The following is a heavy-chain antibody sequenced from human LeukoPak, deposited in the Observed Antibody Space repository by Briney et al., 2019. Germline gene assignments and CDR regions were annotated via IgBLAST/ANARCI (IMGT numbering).Heavy chain of an antibody. CDR2: ISSSGSTI. V-gene: IGHV3-48*03. Sequence: GGSLRLSCAASGFTFSSYEMNWVRQAPGKGLEWVSYISSSGSTIYYADSVKGRFTISRDNAKNSLYLQMNSLRAEDTAVYYCARARQLWATGVWYFDYWGQGTLVTVSS. D-gene: IGHD5-18*01. CDR3: ARARQLWATGVWYFDY. CDR1: GFTFSSYE. J-gene: IGHJ4*02.